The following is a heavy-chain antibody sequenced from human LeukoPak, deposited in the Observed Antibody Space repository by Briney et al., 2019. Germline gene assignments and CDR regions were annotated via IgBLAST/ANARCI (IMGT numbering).Heavy chain of an antibody. CDR3: GRPTKYWLVRGDGVDV. CDR2: IDAGGGDT. V-gene: IGHV3-23*01. D-gene: IGHD6-19*01. Sequence: GGTLRLSCAASGFTLSSYAMTRVRQSRGKALEGGASIDAGGGDTYHTDSLKGRFTIPRDNSMNTLYLQMNSLRADDTAVYYCGRPTKYWLVRGDGVDVWGQGTTVTVSS. J-gene: IGHJ6*02. CDR1: GFTLSSYA.